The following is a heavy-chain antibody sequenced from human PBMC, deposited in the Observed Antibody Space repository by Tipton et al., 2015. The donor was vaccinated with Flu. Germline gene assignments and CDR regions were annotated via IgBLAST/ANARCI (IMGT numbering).Heavy chain of an antibody. Sequence: TLYLTCTVSGGSISSYYWSWSLQPPGKGLEWIGYIYYSGSTNYNPSRKSRVTISVDTSKNQFSLKLGSVTAADTAAYYCASDVGAFDILGQGTMVTVSS. CDR2: IYYSGST. D-gene: IGHD2-15*01. J-gene: IGHJ3*02. CDR3: ASDVGAFDI. CDR1: GGSISSYY. V-gene: IGHV4-59*01.